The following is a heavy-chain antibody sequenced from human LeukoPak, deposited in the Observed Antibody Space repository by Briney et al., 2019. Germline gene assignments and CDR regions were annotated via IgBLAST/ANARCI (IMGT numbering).Heavy chain of an antibody. V-gene: IGHV3-30*18. Sequence: GGSLRLSCAASGFSFSTFGMHWVRQTPGKGLEWVSHISKDESNKYYADSVKGRFTISRDTSKNTLFLQMNSLRAEDTAVYYCAKDLIVGATTSSGWGQGTLVTVSS. CDR3: AKDLIVGATTSSG. CDR2: ISKDESNK. J-gene: IGHJ4*02. CDR1: GFSFSTFG. D-gene: IGHD1-26*01.